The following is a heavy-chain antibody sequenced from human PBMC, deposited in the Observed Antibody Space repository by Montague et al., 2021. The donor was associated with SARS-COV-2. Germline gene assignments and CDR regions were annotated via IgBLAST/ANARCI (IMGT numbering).Heavy chain of an antibody. J-gene: IGHJ2*01. CDR1: GGSISSSHW. CDR3: AREFRTYGYGGQYWYFDL. CDR2: IYHSGST. Sequence: SETLSLTCAVSGGSISSSHWWCWVRQPPGKGREWIGEIYHSGSTNYNPSLKSRGTISIDKSKNQLSLKLSSVTAAATAVYYCAREFRTYGYGGQYWYFDLWGRGTLVTVSS. D-gene: IGHD3-10*01. V-gene: IGHV4-4*02.